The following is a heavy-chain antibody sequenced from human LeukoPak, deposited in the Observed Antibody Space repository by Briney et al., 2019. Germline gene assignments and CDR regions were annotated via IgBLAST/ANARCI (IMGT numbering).Heavy chain of an antibody. CDR1: GYTFTGYY. J-gene: IGHJ4*02. D-gene: IGHD3-3*01. CDR3: ATSSYDFWSGTHRSPDY. CDR2: INPNSGGT. V-gene: IGHV1-2*02. Sequence: ASVKVSCKASGYTFTGYYMHWVRQAPGQGLEWMGWINPNSGGTNYAQKFQGRVTMTRDTSISTAYMELSRLRSDDTAVYYCATSSYDFWSGTHRSPDYWGQGTLVTVSS.